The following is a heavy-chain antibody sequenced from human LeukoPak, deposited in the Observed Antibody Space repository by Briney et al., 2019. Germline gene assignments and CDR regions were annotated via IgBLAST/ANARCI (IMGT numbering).Heavy chain of an antibody. CDR2: ISSSGSTI. CDR3: ARGGTGYSSSWYRSFDY. J-gene: IGHJ4*02. CDR1: GFTFSSYE. Sequence: PGGSLRLSCAASGFTFSSYEMNWVRQAPGKGLEWVSYISSSGSTIYYADSVKGRFTISRDNAKNSLYLQMNSLRAEDTAVYYCARGGTGYSSSWYRSFDYWGQGTLVTVSS. D-gene: IGHD6-13*01. V-gene: IGHV3-48*03.